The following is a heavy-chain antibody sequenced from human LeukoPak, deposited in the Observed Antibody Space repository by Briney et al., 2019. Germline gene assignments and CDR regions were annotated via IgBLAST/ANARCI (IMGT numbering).Heavy chain of an antibody. V-gene: IGHV3-30-3*01. CDR2: TSYDESKK. D-gene: IGHD3-16*02. CDR3: RMGEGLGELSSTFEY. CDR1: GSTFSSYA. J-gene: IGHJ4*02. Sequence: GGSLRLSCAASGSTFSSYAMHWVRQAPGKGLEWVAVTSYDESKKNYAESVKGRFTISRDNSRNTLYVQMNSLRTDDTAVYYCRMGEGLGELSSTFEYWGQGTLVTVSS.